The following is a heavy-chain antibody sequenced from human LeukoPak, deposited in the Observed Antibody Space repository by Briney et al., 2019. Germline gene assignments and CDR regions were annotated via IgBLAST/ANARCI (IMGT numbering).Heavy chain of an antibody. CDR3: ARSRIQLWGYYFDY. Sequence: PSEALSLTCAVYGGSFSGYYWGWIRQPPGKGLEWIGEINHSGSTNYNPSLKSRVTISVDTSKNQFSLKLSSVTAADTAVYYCARSRIQLWGYYFDYWGQGTLVTVSS. D-gene: IGHD5-18*01. V-gene: IGHV4-34*01. CDR2: INHSGST. CDR1: GGSFSGYY. J-gene: IGHJ4*02.